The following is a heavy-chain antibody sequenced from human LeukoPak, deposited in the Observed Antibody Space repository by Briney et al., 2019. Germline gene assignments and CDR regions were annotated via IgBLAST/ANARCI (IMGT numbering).Heavy chain of an antibody. CDR2: IYSGGRT. D-gene: IGHD3-10*01. J-gene: IGHJ3*02. CDR1: GFIVSSNY. CDR3: ARGLGRELDGAFDI. Sequence: GSLRLSCAASGFIVSSNYMSWVRQAPGKGLEWVSVIYSGGRTYYADSVKGRFTISRDNSRNTLYLQMNSLRAEDTAVYYCARGLGRELDGAFDIWGQGTVVTVSS. V-gene: IGHV3-53*01.